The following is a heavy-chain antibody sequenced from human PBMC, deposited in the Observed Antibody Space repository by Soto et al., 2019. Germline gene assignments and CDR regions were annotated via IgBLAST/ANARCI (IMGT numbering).Heavy chain of an antibody. CDR1: GGSFSGYY. Sequence: ETLSLTCAVYGGSFSGYYWSWIRQPPGKGLEWIGEINHSGSTNYNPSLKSRVTISVDTSKNQFSLKPSSVTAADTAVYYCARLRAHYDILTGYYRYYYYYMDVWGKGTTVTVSS. V-gene: IGHV4-34*01. D-gene: IGHD3-9*01. CDR3: ARLRAHYDILTGYYRYYYYYMDV. CDR2: INHSGST. J-gene: IGHJ6*03.